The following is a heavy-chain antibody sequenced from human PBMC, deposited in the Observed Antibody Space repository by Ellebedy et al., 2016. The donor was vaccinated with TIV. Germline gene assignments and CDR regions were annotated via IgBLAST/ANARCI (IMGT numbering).Heavy chain of an antibody. CDR1: GYSFTSYW. V-gene: IGHV5-51*01. CDR2: IYPGYSDT. CDR3: ARRPSYEDDAFDI. J-gene: IGHJ3*02. D-gene: IGHD3-22*01. Sequence: GESLKISCKGSGYSFTSYWIGWVRQMPGKGLEWMGIIYPGYSDTRYSPSFQGQVTISDDKSISTAYLQWNSLKASDTAMYFCARRPSYEDDAFDIWGQGTMVTVSS.